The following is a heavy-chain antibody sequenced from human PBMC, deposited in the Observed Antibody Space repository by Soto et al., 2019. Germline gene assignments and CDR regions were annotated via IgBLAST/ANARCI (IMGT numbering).Heavy chain of an antibody. J-gene: IGHJ5*02. D-gene: IGHD3-22*01. CDR2: IIPIFGTP. CDR3: ARGWDHYDSSGLLTWFDP. CDR1: GGTFTDLG. Sequence: SVEVSCKXSGGTFTDLGLHWVRQAPGQGLEWMGGIIPIFGTPNYAQKFQGRVIITADEFTSTAHMELSSLRSEDTAVYYCARGWDHYDSSGLLTWFDPWGQGTLVTVSS. V-gene: IGHV1-69*13.